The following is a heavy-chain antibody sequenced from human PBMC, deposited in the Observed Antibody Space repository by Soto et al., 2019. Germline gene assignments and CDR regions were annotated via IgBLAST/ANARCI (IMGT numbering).Heavy chain of an antibody. V-gene: IGHV6-1*01. J-gene: IGHJ6*01. CDR1: GYSVSSNSAA. CDR2: TYYRSKWYN. D-gene: IGHD6-13*01. CDR3: ARWGEGQQLVSSGIDV. Sequence: SQTLSLTCAISGYSVSSNSAAWNWIRQSPSRGLEWLGRTYYRSKWYNDYAVSVKSRITINPDTSKNQFSLQLNSVTPEDTAVYYCARWGEGQQLVSSGIDVCRHLPTVTAS.